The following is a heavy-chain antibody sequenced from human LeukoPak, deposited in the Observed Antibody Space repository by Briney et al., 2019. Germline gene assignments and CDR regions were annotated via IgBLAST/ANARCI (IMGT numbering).Heavy chain of an antibody. J-gene: IGHJ4*02. D-gene: IGHD4-17*01. CDR1: GFTFSSYW. Sequence: GGSLRLSCAASGFTFSSYWMNWVRQAPGKGLEWVAVISYDGSNKYYADSVKGRFTISRDNSKNTLYLQMNSLRAEDTAVYYCAKDPEGMTTVTTGYFDYWGQGSLVTVSS. CDR3: AKDPEGMTTVTTGYFDY. V-gene: IGHV3-30*18. CDR2: ISYDGSNK.